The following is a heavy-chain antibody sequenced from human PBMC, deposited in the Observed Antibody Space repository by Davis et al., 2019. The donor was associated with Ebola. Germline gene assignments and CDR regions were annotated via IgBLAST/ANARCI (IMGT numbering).Heavy chain of an antibody. Sequence: GESLKISCAASGFTFSSYGMHWVRQAPGKGLEWVAFIRYDGSNKYYADSVKGRFTISRDNSKNTLYLQMNSLRAEDTAVYYCARDRPEDVLLWVGELSFPLGYWGQGTPVTVSS. D-gene: IGHD3-10*01. V-gene: IGHV3-30*02. CDR1: GFTFSSYG. CDR2: IRYDGSNK. CDR3: ARDRPEDVLLWVGELSFPLGY. J-gene: IGHJ4*02.